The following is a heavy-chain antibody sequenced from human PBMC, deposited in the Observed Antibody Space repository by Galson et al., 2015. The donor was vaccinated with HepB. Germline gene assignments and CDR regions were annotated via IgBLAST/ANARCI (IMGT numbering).Heavy chain of an antibody. CDR2: ISAYNGNT. V-gene: IGHV1-18*04. Sequence: SVKVSCKASGYTFTSYGISWVRQAPGQGLEWMGWISAYNGNTNYAQKLQGRVTMTTDTSTSTAYMELRSLRSDDTAVYYCARGTPSIAVAGTKPLPWFDPWGQGTLVTVSS. J-gene: IGHJ5*02. CDR1: GYTFTSYG. CDR3: ARGTPSIAVAGTKPLPWFDP. D-gene: IGHD6-19*01.